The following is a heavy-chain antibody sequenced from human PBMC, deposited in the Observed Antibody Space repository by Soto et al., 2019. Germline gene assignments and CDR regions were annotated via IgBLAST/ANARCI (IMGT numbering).Heavy chain of an antibody. CDR2: TYYRSKWYN. CDR3: ARGSYRGESVAFDI. Sequence: TLSLTCAISGDSVSSDSAAWIWIRQSPSGGLEWLGRTYYRSKWYNDYAVSVKSRISINPDTPKNQFSLQLNSVTPEDTALYYCARGSYRGESVAFDIWGQGTMVTVSS. J-gene: IGHJ3*02. V-gene: IGHV6-1*01. CDR1: GDSVSSDSAA. D-gene: IGHD2-21*01.